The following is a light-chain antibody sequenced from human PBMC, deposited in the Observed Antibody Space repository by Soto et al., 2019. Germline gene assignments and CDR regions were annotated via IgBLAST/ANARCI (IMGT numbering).Light chain of an antibody. CDR1: QNVTSSF. V-gene: IGKV3-20*01. CDR2: GAT. CDR3: QQYGSSVYT. J-gene: IGKJ2*01. Sequence: EIVLTQSPGTLSLSPGERATLSCRASQNVTSSFLAWYQQKPGQAPRLLIYGATSRATGIPDRFSGSGSGTDFTNTISRLKPEDFAVYYCQQYGSSVYTFGQGTKMEIK.